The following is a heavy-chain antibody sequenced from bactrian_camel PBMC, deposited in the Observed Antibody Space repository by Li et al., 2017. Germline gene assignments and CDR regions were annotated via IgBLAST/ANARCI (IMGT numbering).Heavy chain of an antibody. CDR3: AQHYSNRWSQFDY. V-gene: IGHV3S55*01. CDR2: IESDGST. J-gene: IGHJ4*01. CDR1: GDTIGRYC. Sequence: VQLVESGGGSVQVGGSLTLSCVASGDTIGRYCMGWFRQVPDREREGVAGIESDGSTSYADTVKGRFTISRDNAKNTLYLQLNSLKTEDTAMYYCAQHYSNRWSQFDYWGQGTQVTVS. D-gene: IGHD6*01.